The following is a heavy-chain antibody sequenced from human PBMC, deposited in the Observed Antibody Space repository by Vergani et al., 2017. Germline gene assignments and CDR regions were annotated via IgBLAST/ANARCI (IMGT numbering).Heavy chain of an antibody. CDR3: VYXKTECGTTGCLYPLYYYSYMDV. V-gene: IGHV2-5*04. Sequence: QITLKESGPTLVKPTQTLTLTCTFSGFSLNTRGVSVAWIRQPPGKALDWLALIYWNDDQHYSPSLNNRVTITKDTAKNQVVLTMTNMDYVDTGTYYCVYXKTECGTTGCLYPLYYYSYMDVWGKGTTVTVSS. J-gene: IGHJ6*03. CDR1: GFSLNTRGVS. CDR2: IYWNDDQ. D-gene: IGHD1-7*01.